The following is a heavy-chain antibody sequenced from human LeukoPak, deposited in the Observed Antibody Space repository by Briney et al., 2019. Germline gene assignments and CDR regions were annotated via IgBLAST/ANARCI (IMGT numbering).Heavy chain of an antibody. D-gene: IGHD2/OR15-2a*01. J-gene: IGHJ4*02. Sequence: ASVKVSCKASGYTFTSYAMHWVRQAPGQRLEWMGWINAGNSNTKYSQKFQGRVTITRDTSASTAYMELSSLRSEDTAVYYCARDKGLWYFDYWGQGTLVTVSS. V-gene: IGHV1-3*01. CDR2: INAGNSNT. CDR1: GYTFTSYA. CDR3: ARDKGLWYFDY.